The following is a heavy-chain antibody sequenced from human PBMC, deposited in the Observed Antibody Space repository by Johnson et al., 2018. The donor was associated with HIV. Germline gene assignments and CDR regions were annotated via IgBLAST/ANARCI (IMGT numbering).Heavy chain of an antibody. V-gene: IGHV3-30-3*01. D-gene: IGHD1-26*01. CDR1: GFTFSSYP. CDR2: ISYDGSNK. J-gene: IGHJ3*02. Sequence: QLVESGGGVVQPGRSLRLSCAASGFTFSSYPMHWVRQAPGKGLEWVAVISYDGSNKYYADSVKGRFTISRDNSKNTLYLQMNSLRAEDTAVYYCAIIPPGGAGKGADAFDIWGQGTMVTVSS. CDR3: AIIPPGGAGKGADAFDI.